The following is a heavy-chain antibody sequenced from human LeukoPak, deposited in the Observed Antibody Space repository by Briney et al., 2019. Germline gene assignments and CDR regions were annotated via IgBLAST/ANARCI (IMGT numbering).Heavy chain of an antibody. CDR2: IIPIFGTA. D-gene: IGHD2-2*01. CDR3: ARDVCSSTSCYCLDWFDP. V-gene: IGHV1-69*13. CDR1: GGTFSSYA. Sequence: SVKVSCKASGGTFSSYAISWVRQAPGQGLEWMGGIIPIFGTANYVQKFQGRVTITADESTSTAYMELSSLRSEDTAVYYCARDVCSSTSCYCLDWFDPWGQGTLVTVSS. J-gene: IGHJ5*02.